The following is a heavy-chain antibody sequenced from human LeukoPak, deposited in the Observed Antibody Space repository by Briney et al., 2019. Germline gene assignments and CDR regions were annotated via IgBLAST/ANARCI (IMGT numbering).Heavy chain of an antibody. Sequence: VASVKVSCKASGCTFTSYDINWVRQATGQGLEWMGWMNPNSGNTGYAQKFQGRVTMTRNTSISTAYMELSSLRSEDTAVYYCARPNSVLRFLEWPKGGYYYYYMDVWGKGTTVTVSS. J-gene: IGHJ6*03. V-gene: IGHV1-8*01. D-gene: IGHD3-3*01. CDR1: GCTFTSYD. CDR2: MNPNSGNT. CDR3: ARPNSVLRFLEWPKGGYYYYYMDV.